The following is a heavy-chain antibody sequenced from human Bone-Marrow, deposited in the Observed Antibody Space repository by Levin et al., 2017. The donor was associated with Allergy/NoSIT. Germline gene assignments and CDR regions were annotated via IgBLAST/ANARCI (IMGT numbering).Heavy chain of an antibody. Sequence: PSETLSLTCSVSGDSINSGDYYWSWIRQPPGKGLECIGYVFYDGYTYYNPSLKGRVTISIDTSQNQFSLKLNSVTAADTAMYYCARRVPSTANHQPRTYDSWGRGAQVIVSS. CDR2: VFYDGYT. CDR1: GDSINSGDYY. V-gene: IGHV4-30-4*01. J-gene: IGHJ5*02. D-gene: IGHD6-6*01. CDR3: ARRVPSTANHQPRTYDS.